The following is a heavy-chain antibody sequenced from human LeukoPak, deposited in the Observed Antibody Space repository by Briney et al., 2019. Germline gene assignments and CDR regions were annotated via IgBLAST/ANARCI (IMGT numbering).Heavy chain of an antibody. J-gene: IGHJ5*02. Sequence: SETLSLTCTVSGGSISSYYWSWIRQPAGKGLEWIGRIYTSGSTNYNPSLKSRVTMSVDSSKDQFSLKLRSVTAADTAVYYCARDVSYGSGSLNWFDPWGQGTLVTVSS. CDR3: ARDVSYGSGSLNWFDP. CDR1: GGSISSYY. V-gene: IGHV4-4*07. CDR2: IYTSGST. D-gene: IGHD3-10*01.